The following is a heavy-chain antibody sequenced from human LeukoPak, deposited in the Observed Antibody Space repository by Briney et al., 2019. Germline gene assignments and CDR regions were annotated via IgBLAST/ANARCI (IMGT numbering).Heavy chain of an antibody. CDR2: ISSSSSYI. J-gene: IGHJ4*02. Sequence: KSGGSLRLSCAASGFTFSSYSMNWVRQAPGKGLEWVSSISSSSSYIYYADSVKGRFAISRDNAKNSLYLQMNSLRAEDTAVYYCARGRAGYGVDYWGQGTLVTVSS. CDR1: GFTFSSYS. CDR3: ARGRAGYGVDY. D-gene: IGHD5-12*01. V-gene: IGHV3-21*01.